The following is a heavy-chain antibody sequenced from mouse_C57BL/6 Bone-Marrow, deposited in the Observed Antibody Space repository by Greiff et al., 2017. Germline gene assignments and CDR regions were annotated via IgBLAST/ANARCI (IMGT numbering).Heavy chain of an antibody. CDR1: GFNITDYY. Sequence: EVQLVESGAELVRPGASVKLSCTASGFNITDYYMHWVKQRPEQGLEWIGWIDPENGDTDYASKFQGKATITADTSSNTAYLQLSSLTSEDAAVYYCTADYGSSYPALVAYCGQGTLVTVSA. CDR3: TADYGSSYPALVAY. J-gene: IGHJ3*01. D-gene: IGHD1-1*01. CDR2: IDPENGDT. V-gene: IGHV14-4*01.